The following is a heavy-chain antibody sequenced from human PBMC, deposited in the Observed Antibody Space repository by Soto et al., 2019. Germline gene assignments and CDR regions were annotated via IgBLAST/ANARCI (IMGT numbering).Heavy chain of an antibody. V-gene: IGHV3-30-3*01. Sequence: VGSLRLSCAASGFTFSRYAMHWVRQAPGKGLEWVAVISYDGSNKYYADSVKGRFTISRDNSKNTLYLQMNSLRAEDTAVYYCARDPWTYMDYYDSSGYYHYFDYWGQGTLVTVSS. D-gene: IGHD3-22*01. J-gene: IGHJ4*02. CDR3: ARDPWTYMDYYDSSGYYHYFDY. CDR1: GFTFSRYA. CDR2: ISYDGSNK.